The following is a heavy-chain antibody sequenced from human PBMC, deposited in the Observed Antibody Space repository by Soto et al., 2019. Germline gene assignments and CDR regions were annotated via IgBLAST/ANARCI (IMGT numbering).Heavy chain of an antibody. Sequence: PSETLSLTCTVSGGSISSYYWSWIRQPPGKGLEWIGYIYYSWSTNYNPSLKSRVTISVDTSKNQFSLKLSSVTAADTAVYYCARDDSSGYKATYYYYGMDVWGQGTKVTVSS. J-gene: IGHJ6*02. CDR2: IYYSWST. V-gene: IGHV4-59*01. CDR3: ARDDSSGYKATYYYYGMDV. CDR1: GGSISSYY. D-gene: IGHD3-22*01.